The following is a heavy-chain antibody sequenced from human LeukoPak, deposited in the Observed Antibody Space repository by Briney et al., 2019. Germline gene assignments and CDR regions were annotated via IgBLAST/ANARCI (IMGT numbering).Heavy chain of an antibody. J-gene: IGHJ4*02. CDR3: ARDGHPFDW. CDR1: VYSFRRYW. Sequence: PGVSLRLLCGVSVYSFRRYWMMCASEARGKGLECVVNINQDGSEKYYVDSAKGRFTISRDNAKNSLSLQMISLRDEDTALYYCARDGHPFDWWGQGTQVTVSS. CDR2: INQDGSEK. V-gene: IGHV3-7*03.